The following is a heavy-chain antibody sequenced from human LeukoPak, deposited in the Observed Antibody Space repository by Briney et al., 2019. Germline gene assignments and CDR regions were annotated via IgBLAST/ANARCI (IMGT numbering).Heavy chain of an antibody. D-gene: IGHD2-2*01. J-gene: IGHJ4*02. CDR2: IRQDGGEK. Sequence: PGGSLRLSCAASGFTFSTYWMAWVRQAPGKGLEWVANIRQDGGEKYYVDSVKGRFTISRDNAQNSLYLHINSLGAEDTAVYYCARLREGTTQVGLFNYWGQGTLVTVSS. CDR1: GFTFSTYW. CDR3: ARLREGTTQVGLFNY. V-gene: IGHV3-7*01.